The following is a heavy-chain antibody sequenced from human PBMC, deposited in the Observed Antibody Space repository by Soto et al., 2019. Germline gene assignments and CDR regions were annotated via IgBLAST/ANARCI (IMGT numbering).Heavy chain of an antibody. Sequence: PGGSLRLSCAASGFTFSSYGMHWVRQAPGKGLEWVAVISYDGSNKYYADSVKGRFTISRDNSKNTLYLQMNSLRAEDTAVYYCAKGGQAGYYYYYGMDVWGQGTTVTVSS. CDR1: GFTFSSYG. V-gene: IGHV3-30*18. CDR2: ISYDGSNK. CDR3: AKGGQAGYYYYYGMDV. J-gene: IGHJ6*02. D-gene: IGHD6-19*01.